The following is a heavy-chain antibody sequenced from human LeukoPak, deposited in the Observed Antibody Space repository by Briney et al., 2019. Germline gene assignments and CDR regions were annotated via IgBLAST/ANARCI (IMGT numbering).Heavy chain of an antibody. CDR3: AKDIDIAAAGAFDY. V-gene: IGHV3-43D*03. CDR1: GFTFDDYA. CDR2: ISWDGGST. Sequence: PGGSLRLPCAASGFTFDDYAMHWVRQAPGKGLEWVSLISWDGGSTYYADSVKGRFTISRDNSKNSLYLQMNSLRAEDTALYYCAKDIDIAAAGAFDYWGQGTLVTVSS. J-gene: IGHJ4*02. D-gene: IGHD6-13*01.